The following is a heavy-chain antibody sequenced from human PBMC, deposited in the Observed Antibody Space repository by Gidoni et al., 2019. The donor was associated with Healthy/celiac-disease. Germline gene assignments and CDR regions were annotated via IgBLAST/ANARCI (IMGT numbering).Heavy chain of an antibody. Sequence: QVQLQESGPGLVKPSETLSLTCAVSGYSISSGYYWGWIRQPPGKGLEWIGSIYHSGSTYYNPSLKSRVTISVDTSKNQFSLKLSSVTAADTAVYYCARGGETSDAPPRGRWGQGTLVTVSS. CDR3: ARGGETSDAPPRGR. V-gene: IGHV4-38-2*01. D-gene: IGHD7-27*01. CDR2: IYHSGST. J-gene: IGHJ4*02. CDR1: GYSISSGYY.